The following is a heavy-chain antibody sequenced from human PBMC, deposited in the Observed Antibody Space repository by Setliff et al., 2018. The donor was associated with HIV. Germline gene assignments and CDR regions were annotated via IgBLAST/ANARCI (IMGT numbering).Heavy chain of an antibody. J-gene: IGHJ1*01. CDR3: ASASGDYEPYQY. CDR2: IIPIFGSP. Sequence: SVKVSCKASGDTSNSYAIRWVRQAPGQGPEWMGGIIPIFGSPQYAPQFRGRATITADESSRTAYMELTSLKSEDSAVYYCASASGDYEPYQYWGQGTLVTVSA. D-gene: IGHD4-17*01. CDR1: GDTSNSYA. V-gene: IGHV1-69*13.